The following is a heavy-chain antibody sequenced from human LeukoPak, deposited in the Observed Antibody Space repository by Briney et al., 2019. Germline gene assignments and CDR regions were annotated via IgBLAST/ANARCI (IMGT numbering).Heavy chain of an antibody. CDR1: GYFYTGYG. CDR2: ISAHNANT. Sequence: ASVKVSCKASGYFYTGYGISWVRQAPGQGLEWMGWISAHNANTNYEQKLQGRVTMTTDSSTSTVHMELRSLRFDDTAVYYCGRHDGGSGWPWLGIDYWGQGSLVTVSS. V-gene: IGHV1-18*01. D-gene: IGHD6-19*01. J-gene: IGHJ4*02. CDR3: GRHDGGSGWPWLGIDY.